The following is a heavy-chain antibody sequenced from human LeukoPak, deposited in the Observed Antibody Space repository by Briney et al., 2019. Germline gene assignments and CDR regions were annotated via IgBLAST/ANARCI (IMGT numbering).Heavy chain of an antibody. CDR1: GLPLSDNF. CDR3: ARDRIEGATSDFDY. Sequence: GGSLRLSCAASGLPLSDNFMSWVRQAPGKGLEWVSVLYRGGNTYYADSVRGRFTISRDNSKNMVYLQMNSLTAEDTAVYYCARDRIEGATSDFDYWGQGTLVTVSS. V-gene: IGHV3-66*01. D-gene: IGHD2-21*01. J-gene: IGHJ4*02. CDR2: LYRGGNT.